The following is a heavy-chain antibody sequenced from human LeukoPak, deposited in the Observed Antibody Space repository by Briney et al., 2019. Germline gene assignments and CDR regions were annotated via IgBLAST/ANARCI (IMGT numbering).Heavy chain of an antibody. CDR1: AVNFGGYS. V-gene: IGHV3-23*01. CDR3: AKDAIYGDGYWEFDY. Sequence: PGGSLRLSCEGSAVNFGGYSMSWVRQAPGNGLECVSGVLSGGGSTYYADAVKGRFTISRDNSRSTLYLQMNSLRAEDTAVYYCAKDAIYGDGYWEFDYWGQGTLVTVSS. CDR2: VLSGGGST. D-gene: IGHD5-24*01. J-gene: IGHJ4*02.